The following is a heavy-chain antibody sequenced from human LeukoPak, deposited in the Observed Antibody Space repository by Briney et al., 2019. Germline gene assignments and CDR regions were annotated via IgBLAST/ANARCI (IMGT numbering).Heavy chain of an antibody. CDR2: IYYSGST. Sequence: SETLSLTCTVSGGSISSYYWSWVRQPPGKGLEWVGYIYYSGSTNYNPSLKSRVTISVDTSKNQFSLKLSSVTAADTAVYYCARLAVPAAYTDWFDPWGQGTLVTVSS. J-gene: IGHJ5*02. V-gene: IGHV4-59*12. D-gene: IGHD2-2*01. CDR1: GGSISSYY. CDR3: ARLAVPAAYTDWFDP.